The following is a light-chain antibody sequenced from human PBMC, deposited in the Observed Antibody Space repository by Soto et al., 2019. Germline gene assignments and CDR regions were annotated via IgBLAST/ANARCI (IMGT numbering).Light chain of an antibody. Sequence: EVVMTQSLATLSVSPGERVTLSCRASQSISSNLAWYQLKAGQTPRLLVYGASTRATGFPGKFSGSGSGTEFTLTISDLQSEDFAVYFCQQYNDWPPTFGQGTKVDIK. CDR2: GAS. V-gene: IGKV3-15*01. J-gene: IGKJ1*01. CDR1: QSISSN. CDR3: QQYNDWPPT.